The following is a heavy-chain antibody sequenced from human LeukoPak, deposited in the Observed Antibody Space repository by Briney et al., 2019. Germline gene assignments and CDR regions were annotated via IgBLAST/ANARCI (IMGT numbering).Heavy chain of an antibody. D-gene: IGHD4-17*01. Sequence: SGGSLRLSCAASGFTFSSYAMSWVRQAPGKGLEWVSAISGSGGSTYYADSVKGRFTISRDNSKNTLYLQMNSLRAEDTAVYYCAKDSQVYDSYGDYYFDYWGQGTLVTVSS. CDR3: AKDSQVYDSYGDYYFDY. CDR1: GFTFSSYA. J-gene: IGHJ4*02. V-gene: IGHV3-23*01. CDR2: ISGSGGST.